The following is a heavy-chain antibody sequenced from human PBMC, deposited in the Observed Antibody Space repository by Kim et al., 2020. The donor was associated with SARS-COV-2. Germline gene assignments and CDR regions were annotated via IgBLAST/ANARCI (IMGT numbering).Heavy chain of an antibody. CDR2: ISGSGGST. D-gene: IGHD1-26*01. J-gene: IGHJ4*02. CDR1: GFTFSSYA. CDR3: AKDGALRARPYGGSYYRGDY. Sequence: GGSLRLSCAASGFTFSSYAMSWVRQAPGKGLEWVSAISGSGGSTYYADSVKGRFTISRDNSKNTLYLQMNSLRAEDTAIYYCAKDGALRARPYGGSYYRGDYWGQGTLVTVSS. V-gene: IGHV3-23*01.